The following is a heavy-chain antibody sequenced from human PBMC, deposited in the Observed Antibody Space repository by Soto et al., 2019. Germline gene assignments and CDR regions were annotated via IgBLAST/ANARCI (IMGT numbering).Heavy chain of an antibody. V-gene: IGHV1-69*06. J-gene: IGHJ3*02. Sequence: QVQLVQSGAEVKKHGSSVKVSCTASGGTFSSYAISWVRQAPGQGLEWMGGLIPIFGTANYAQKFQGRVTTTANKTTSTADRALSSLRSEDTAVYYCARGRRRRYYDSSGKTGPYDAFDIWGKGTMVTVSS. CDR3: ARGRRRRYYDSSGKTGPYDAFDI. CDR1: GGTFSSYA. CDR2: LIPIFGTA. D-gene: IGHD3-22*01.